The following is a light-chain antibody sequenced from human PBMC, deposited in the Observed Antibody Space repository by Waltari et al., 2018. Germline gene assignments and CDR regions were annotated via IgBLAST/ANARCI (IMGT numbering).Light chain of an antibody. CDR1: QSLLHSDSGYNY. V-gene: IGKV2-28*01. CDR3: MQALQTPWT. CDR2: LSV. Sequence: DIVMTQTPLSLPVTPGEPASISCRSNQSLLHSDSGYNYLDWYLHKPGHSPHLLIYLSVYRASGVPDRFSGSGSGTDFTLKISRVEAEDVGIYYCMQALQTPWTFGQGTKVEIE. J-gene: IGKJ1*01.